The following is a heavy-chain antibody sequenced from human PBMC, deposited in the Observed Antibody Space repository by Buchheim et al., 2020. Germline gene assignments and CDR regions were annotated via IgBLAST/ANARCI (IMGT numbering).Heavy chain of an antibody. CDR2: ISYDGSNK. J-gene: IGHJ4*02. CDR1: GFTFSSYG. D-gene: IGHD1-7*01. V-gene: IGHV3-30*18. Sequence: QVQLVESGGGVVQPGRSLRLSCAASGFTFSSYGMHWVRQAPGKGLEWVAVISYDGSNKYYADSVKGRFTISRDNSKNTLYLQMNSLRAEDTAVYYCAKVATGTTDFDYWGQGTL. CDR3: AKVATGTTDFDY.